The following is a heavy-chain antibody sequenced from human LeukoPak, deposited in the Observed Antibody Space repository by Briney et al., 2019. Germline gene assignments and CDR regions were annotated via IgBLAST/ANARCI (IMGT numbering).Heavy chain of an antibody. D-gene: IGHD5-24*01. Sequence: PSETLSLTCTVSGGSVSSGAFYWSWIRQPAGKGLEWIGRIYTSGSTNYNPSLRGRITISIDTSKNQFSLQLSSVTAADTAVYYCARDASTLMPNYFDYWGQGPLVTVSS. J-gene: IGHJ4*02. CDR1: GGSVSSGAFY. CDR3: ARDASTLMPNYFDY. V-gene: IGHV4-61*02. CDR2: IYTSGST.